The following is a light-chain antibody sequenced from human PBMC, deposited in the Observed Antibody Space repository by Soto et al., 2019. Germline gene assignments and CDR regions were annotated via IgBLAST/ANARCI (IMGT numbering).Light chain of an antibody. CDR3: QQYNSYSRT. V-gene: IGKV1-5*01. Sequence: DIQMTQSPSTLSASVGDRVTITFRASQRISIWLAWYQQKPGKAPKLLIYDASSLESGVPSRFSGSGSGTEFTLTISSLQPDDFATYYCQQYNSYSRTFGEGTKVDIK. CDR2: DAS. CDR1: QRISIW. J-gene: IGKJ4*02.